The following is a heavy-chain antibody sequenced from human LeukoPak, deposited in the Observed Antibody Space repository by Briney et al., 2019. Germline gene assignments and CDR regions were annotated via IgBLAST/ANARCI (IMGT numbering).Heavy chain of an antibody. CDR3: ARAGSSSLFLFDY. Sequence: PQASVTVSCKASGYTFTGYYMHWVRQAPGQGLEWMGWINPNSGGTNYAQKFQGWVTMTRDTSISTAYMELSRLRSDDTAVYYCARAGSSSLFLFDYWGQGTLVTVSS. V-gene: IGHV1-2*04. D-gene: IGHD6-6*01. CDR1: GYTFTGYY. CDR2: INPNSGGT. J-gene: IGHJ4*02.